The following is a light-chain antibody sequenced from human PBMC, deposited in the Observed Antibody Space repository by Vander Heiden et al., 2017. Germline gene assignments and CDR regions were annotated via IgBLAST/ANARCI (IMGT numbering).Light chain of an antibody. J-gene: IGLJ2*01. CDR3: SSYTGSATSTVV. CDR2: EVS. CDR1: SSDVGGYNY. Sequence: QSALPPPPSVSGSPGQSITIACTGTSSDVGGYNYVSWYQNHPGKAPKLMIYEVSNRPSGVSDRFSGSKSGNTASLTISGLQAEDEADYYCSSYTGSATSTVVFGGGTRLTVL. V-gene: IGLV2-14*01.